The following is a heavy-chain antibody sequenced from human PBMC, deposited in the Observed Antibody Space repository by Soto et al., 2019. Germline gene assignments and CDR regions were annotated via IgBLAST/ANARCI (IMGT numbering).Heavy chain of an antibody. V-gene: IGHV3-30-3*01. CDR1: GFTFSSYA. J-gene: IGHJ3*02. Sequence: QVQLVESVGGVVQPGRSLRLSCAASGFTFSSYAMHWVRQAPGKGLEWVAVISYDGSNKYYADSVKGRFTISRDNSKNTLYLQMNSLRAEDTAVYYCARQGGHYYDSSGYYVDAFDIWGQGTMVTVSS. CDR3: ARQGGHYYDSSGYYVDAFDI. D-gene: IGHD3-22*01. CDR2: ISYDGSNK.